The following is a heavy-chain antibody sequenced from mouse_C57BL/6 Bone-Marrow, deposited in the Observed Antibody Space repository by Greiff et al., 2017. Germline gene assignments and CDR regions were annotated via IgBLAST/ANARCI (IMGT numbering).Heavy chain of an antibody. CDR1: GFTFTSYW. Sequence: VQLQQPGAELVRPGSSVKLSCKASGFTFTSYWMDWVKQRPGQGLEWIGYIYPSDSETHYNQKFKDKATLTVDKSSSTAYMQLSSLTSEDSAVYYCARGGLLYCVYWRRGTTLTVSS. D-gene: IGHD2-3*01. J-gene: IGHJ2*01. V-gene: IGHV1-61*01. CDR2: IYPSDSET. CDR3: ARGGLLYCVY.